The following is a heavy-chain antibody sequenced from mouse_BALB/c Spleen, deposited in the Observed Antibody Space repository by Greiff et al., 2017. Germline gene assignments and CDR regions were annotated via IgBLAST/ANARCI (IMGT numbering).Heavy chain of an antibody. CDR2: ISTYYGDA. D-gene: IGHD2-12*01. Sequence: VQLQQSGAELVRPGVSVKISCKGSGYTFTDYAMHWVKQSHAKSLEWIGVISTYYGDASYNQKFKGKATMTVDKSSSTAYMELARLTSEDSAIYYCALYDDYAMDYWGQGTSVTVSS. J-gene: IGHJ4*01. CDR3: ALYDDYAMDY. V-gene: IGHV1S137*01. CDR1: GYTFTDYA.